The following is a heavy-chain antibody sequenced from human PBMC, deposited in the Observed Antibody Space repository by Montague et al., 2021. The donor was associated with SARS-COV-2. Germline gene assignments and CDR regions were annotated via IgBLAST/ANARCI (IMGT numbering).Heavy chain of an antibody. J-gene: IGHJ6*02. D-gene: IGHD2-2*01. CDR1: GGSISSSNW. Sequence: SETLSLTCAVSGGSISSSNWWSLVRQPPGKVLEWIGVIYHSGNTNYNPSLQRRFTISVDTSKNQFSLKLDSVTAADTAVYYCAGVRAVPAAMRIVSLGRSYYGMDVWGQGTTVTVSS. CDR2: IYHSGNT. CDR3: AGVRAVPAAMRIVSLGRSYYGMDV. V-gene: IGHV4-4*02.